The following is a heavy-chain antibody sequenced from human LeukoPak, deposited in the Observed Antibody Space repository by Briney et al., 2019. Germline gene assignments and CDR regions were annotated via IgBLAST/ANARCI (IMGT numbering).Heavy chain of an antibody. D-gene: IGHD1-26*01. CDR3: ARASIVGADTFHSSWFDP. J-gene: IGHJ5*02. CDR2: IYYNGST. CDR1: GGSINSYY. V-gene: IGHV4-59*12. Sequence: PSETLSLTCTVSGGSINSYYCSWIRQPPGKGLEWIGFIYYNGSTNYNPSLKSRVTISVDTSKNQFSLKLSSVTAADTAVYYCARASIVGADTFHSSWFDPWGQGTLVTVSS.